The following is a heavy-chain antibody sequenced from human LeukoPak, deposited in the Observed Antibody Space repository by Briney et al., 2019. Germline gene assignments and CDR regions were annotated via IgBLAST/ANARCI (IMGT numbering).Heavy chain of an antibody. CDR2: INHSGST. J-gene: IGHJ3*02. CDR1: GGSFSGYY. CDR3: ARGRRVVPAASDAFDI. V-gene: IGHV4-34*01. Sequence: SGTLSLTCAVYGGSFSGYYWSWIRQPPGKGLEWIGEINHSGSTNYDPSLKSRVTISVDTSKNQFSLKLSSVTAADTAVYYCARGRRVVPAASDAFDIWGQGTMVTVSS. D-gene: IGHD2-2*01.